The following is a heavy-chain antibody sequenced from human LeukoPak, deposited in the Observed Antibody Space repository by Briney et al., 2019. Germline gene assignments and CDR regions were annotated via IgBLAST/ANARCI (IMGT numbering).Heavy chain of an antibody. CDR3: ARQTNRLLWFGGSPLENWFDP. V-gene: IGHV4-31*03. CDR1: GGSISSGGYY. J-gene: IGHJ5*02. Sequence: PSQTLSLTCTVSGGSISSGGYYWSWIRQHPGKGLEWIGYIYYSGSTYYNPSLKSRVTISVDTSKNQFSLKLSSVTAADTAVYYCARQTNRLLWFGGSPLENWFDPWGQGTLVTVSS. CDR2: IYYSGST. D-gene: IGHD3-10*01.